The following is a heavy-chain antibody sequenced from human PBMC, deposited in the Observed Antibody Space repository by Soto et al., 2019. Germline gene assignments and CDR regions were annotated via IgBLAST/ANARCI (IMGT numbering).Heavy chain of an antibody. J-gene: IGHJ4*02. CDR3: ARASPFSGYHSY. CDR1: GFTFNNYW. Sequence: AGGSLRLSCETSGFTFNNYWMSWVRQAPGKGLEWVANINQAGSDKNYVDSVRGRFTISRDNAKNSMALQMKNLRDEDTAVYYCARASPFSGYHSYWGQGSLVTVSS. V-gene: IGHV3-7*03. CDR2: INQAGSDK. D-gene: IGHD6-25*01.